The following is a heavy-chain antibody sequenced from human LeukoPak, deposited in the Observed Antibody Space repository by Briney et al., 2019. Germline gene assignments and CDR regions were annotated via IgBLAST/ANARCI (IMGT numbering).Heavy chain of an antibody. V-gene: IGHV4-39*01. Sequence: SETLSLTCTVSGGSISSSSYYWGWIRQPPGKGLEWIGSICYSGSTHYNPSLKSRVTVSVDTSKNQFSLRLSSVTAADTAVYCCARHRTEAFWSGHYYDYWGQGTLVTVSS. CDR3: ARHRTEAFWSGHYYDY. CDR2: ICYSGST. CDR1: GGSISSSSYY. J-gene: IGHJ4*02. D-gene: IGHD3-3*01.